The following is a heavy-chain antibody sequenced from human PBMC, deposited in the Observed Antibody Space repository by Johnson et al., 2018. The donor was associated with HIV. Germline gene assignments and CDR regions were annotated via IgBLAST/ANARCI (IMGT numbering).Heavy chain of an antibody. CDR2: ISYDGSNK. Sequence: QMQLVESGGGVVQPGRSLTIHCAVSEFAFRNYAMHWVRLAPGKGLQWVAVISYDGSNKYYADSVKGRFTISRDNSKNTLYLQMNSLRAEDTAVYYCARERDTDMAGDAFDIWGQGTMVTVSS. J-gene: IGHJ3*02. CDR1: EFAFRNYA. CDR3: ARERDTDMAGDAFDI. V-gene: IGHV3-30*04. D-gene: IGHD5-18*01.